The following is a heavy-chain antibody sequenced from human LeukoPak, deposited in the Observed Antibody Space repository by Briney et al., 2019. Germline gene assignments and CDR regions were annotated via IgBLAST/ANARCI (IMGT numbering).Heavy chain of an antibody. Sequence: PGGSLRLSCVASGFTFSSFGMHWVRQAPGKGLEYVSAISSNGGSTFYANSVRGRLTISRDNSKNTMYLQMNSLRAEDTAVYYCAKDRQGSQSSGEDYWGQGTLVTVSS. D-gene: IGHD7-27*01. CDR2: ISSNGGST. V-gene: IGHV3-64*01. CDR1: GFTFSSFG. CDR3: AKDRQGSQSSGEDY. J-gene: IGHJ4*02.